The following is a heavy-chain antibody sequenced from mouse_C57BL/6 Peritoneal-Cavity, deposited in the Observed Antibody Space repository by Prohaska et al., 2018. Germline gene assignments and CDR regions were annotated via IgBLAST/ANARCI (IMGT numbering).Heavy chain of an antibody. CDR1: GSSLSTFGMG. CDR3: ARIPVVARYLDV. D-gene: IGHD1-1*01. Sequence: ESGPGILQPSQTLSLTCSFSGSSLSTFGMGVAWTRQPSGKGLEWLAHIWWDDDKYYNPALKSRLTISKDTSKNQVFLKVANVDTADTATYDGARIPVVARYLDVWGTGTTVTVSS. V-gene: IGHV8-8*01. J-gene: IGHJ1*03. CDR2: IWWDDDK.